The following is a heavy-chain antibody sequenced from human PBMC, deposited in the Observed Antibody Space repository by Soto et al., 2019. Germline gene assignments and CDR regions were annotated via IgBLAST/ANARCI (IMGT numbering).Heavy chain of an antibody. J-gene: IGHJ6*02. V-gene: IGHV1-69*01. Sequence: QVQLVQSGAEVKKPGSSVKVSCKASGGTFSSYAISWVRQAPGQGLEWMGGIIPIFGTANFAQKFQGRVTITAEESTSTAYMELSSLRSEDTAVYYCARSSRGYFDWSFYYCYGMDVWGQGTTVTVSS. CDR1: GGTFSSYA. CDR3: ARSSRGYFDWSFYYCYGMDV. D-gene: IGHD3-9*01. CDR2: IIPIFGTA.